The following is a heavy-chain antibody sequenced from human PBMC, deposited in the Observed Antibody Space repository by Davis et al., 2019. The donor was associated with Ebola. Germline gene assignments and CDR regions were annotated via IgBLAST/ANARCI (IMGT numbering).Heavy chain of an antibody. Sequence: PSETLSLTCTVSGGSVSSGSYYWSWIRPPPGKGLEWIGYNYYSGSTNYNPSLKSRVTISVETSKNQFSLKLSSVTAADTAVYYCARSSGYYDSSGYLFDYWGQGTLVTVSS. D-gene: IGHD3-22*01. J-gene: IGHJ4*02. CDR2: NYYSGST. CDR1: GGSVSSGSYY. V-gene: IGHV4-61*01. CDR3: ARSSGYYDSSGYLFDY.